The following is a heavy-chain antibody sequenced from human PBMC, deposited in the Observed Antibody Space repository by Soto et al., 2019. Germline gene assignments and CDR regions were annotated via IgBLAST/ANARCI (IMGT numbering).Heavy chain of an antibody. CDR3: AASCVACGGFNYYGMDV. CDR2: IYYSGTT. J-gene: IGHJ6*02. CDR1: GGSISSGGYY. Sequence: PSETLSLTCTVSGGSISSGGYYWYWIRQHPGKGLEWIGYIYYSGTTYYNPSLKSRVTISVDTSKNQFSLKLSSVTAADTAVYHCAASCVACGGFNYYGMDVWGQGTTVTVSS. D-gene: IGHD2-21*01. V-gene: IGHV4-31*03.